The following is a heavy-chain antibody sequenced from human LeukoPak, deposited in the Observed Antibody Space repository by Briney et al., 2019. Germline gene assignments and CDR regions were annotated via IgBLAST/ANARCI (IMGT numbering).Heavy chain of an antibody. CDR2: IYYSGST. V-gene: IGHV4-39*07. D-gene: IGHD4-23*01. CDR1: GGSISSSSYY. J-gene: IGHJ5*02. CDR3: ARGAGYCGNDNWFDP. Sequence: PSETLSLTCTVSGGSISSSSYYWGWIRQPPGKGLEWIGSIYYSGSTYYNPSLKSRVTTPVDTSKNQFSLKLSSVTAADTAVYYCARGAGYCGNDNWFDPWGQGTLVTVSS.